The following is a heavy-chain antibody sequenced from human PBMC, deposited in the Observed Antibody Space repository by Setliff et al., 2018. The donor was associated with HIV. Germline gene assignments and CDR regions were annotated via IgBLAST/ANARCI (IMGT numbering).Heavy chain of an antibody. J-gene: IGHJ3*02. CDR3: ARHGGITGTTDAFDI. CDR2: IYHSGST. V-gene: IGHV4-39*01. CDR1: GDSVSSTDCL. Sequence: SETLSLTCSVSGDSVSSTDCLWGWVRQPPGKGLEWIGSIYHSGSTYYNPSLKSRVTISVDTSKNQFSLKLSSVTAADTAVYYCARHGGITGTTDAFDIWGQGTMVTVSS. D-gene: IGHD1-7*01.